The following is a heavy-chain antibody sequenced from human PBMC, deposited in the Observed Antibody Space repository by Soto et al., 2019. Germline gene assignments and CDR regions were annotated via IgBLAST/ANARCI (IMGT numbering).Heavy chain of an antibody. CDR3: AREGGQQLVRWFDP. CDR2: IYYSGST. D-gene: IGHD6-13*01. Sequence: QVQLQESGPGLVKPSQTLSLTCTVSDGSISSGGYYWNWIRQHPGKGLEWIGYIYYSGSTYYNPSLKSRVTISVDTSKNQFSLKLSSVTAADTAVYYCAREGGQQLVRWFDPWGQGTLVTVSS. CDR1: DGSISSGGYY. J-gene: IGHJ5*02. V-gene: IGHV4-31*03.